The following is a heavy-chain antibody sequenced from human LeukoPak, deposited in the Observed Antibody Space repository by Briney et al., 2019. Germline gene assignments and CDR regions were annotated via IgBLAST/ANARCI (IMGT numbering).Heavy chain of an antibody. CDR3: AKGRYYYGSGSLGGFDP. V-gene: IGHV3-23*01. Sequence: GGSLRLSCAASGXTFSSYAVSWVRQAPGKGLEWVSAISGSGGSTYYADSVKGRFTISRYNSKNTLYLQMNSLRAEDTAVCYCAKGRYYYGSGSLGGFDPWGQGTLVTVSS. CDR2: ISGSGGST. J-gene: IGHJ5*02. D-gene: IGHD3-10*01. CDR1: GXTFSSYA.